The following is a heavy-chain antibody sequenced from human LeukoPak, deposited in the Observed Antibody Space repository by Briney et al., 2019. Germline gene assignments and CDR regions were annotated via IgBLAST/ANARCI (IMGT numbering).Heavy chain of an antibody. D-gene: IGHD2-2*01. CDR3: ARPPGISTSFLD. CDR2: IHYSGAM. V-gene: IGHV4-39*01. Sequence: KTSETLSLTCTISGGFVSGGNYYWGWIRQPPGKGLEWIGSIHYSGAMYYKPSLKSRVTISVDTSKNQFSLKLSSVTAADTAVYYCARPPGISTSFLDWGQGTLVTVSS. J-gene: IGHJ4*02. CDR1: GGFVSGGNYY.